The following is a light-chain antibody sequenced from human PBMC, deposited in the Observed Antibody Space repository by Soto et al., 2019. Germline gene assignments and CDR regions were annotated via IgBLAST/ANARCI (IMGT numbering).Light chain of an antibody. J-gene: IGKJ2*01. CDR2: GAS. CDR1: QSVSSSY. Sequence: EIVLTQSPGTLSLSPGERATLSCGASQSVSSSYLAWYQQKPGQAPRLLIYGASSRATGIPDRFSVSGSGTDLTLTISSLEPEDFAMYYCQQYGSSPPYTFGQATKLEIK. V-gene: IGKV3-20*01. CDR3: QQYGSSPPYT.